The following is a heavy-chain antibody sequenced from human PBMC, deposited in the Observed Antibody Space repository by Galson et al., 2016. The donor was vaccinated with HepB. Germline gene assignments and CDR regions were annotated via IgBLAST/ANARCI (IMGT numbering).Heavy chain of an antibody. CDR1: GGSVSSGTYF. J-gene: IGHJ4*02. D-gene: IGHD3-22*01. Sequence: ETLSLTCTVSGGSVSSGTYFWSWIRQPPGKGLEWIGYINSSGSTKYNPSLKSPVAISVDTSKNQFSLKLSSVTAADSAVYYCARDRLYCDSRAYYPTFDYWGQGTLVTVSS. CDR2: INSSGST. CDR3: ARDRLYCDSRAYYPTFDY. V-gene: IGHV4-61*01.